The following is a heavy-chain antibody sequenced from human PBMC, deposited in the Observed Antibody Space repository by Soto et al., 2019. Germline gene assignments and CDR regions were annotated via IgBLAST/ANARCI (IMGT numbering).Heavy chain of an antibody. CDR1: GGTFSTYA. V-gene: IGHV1-69*06. CDR2: IIPIFGRT. CDR3: ARSALPAAINNWFDP. J-gene: IGHJ5*02. D-gene: IGHD2-2*01. Sequence: SVKVSCKASGGTFSTYAINWVRQAPGQGLEWMGGIIPIFGRTTYAQKFQGRVTITADNPTTTAHMELNRLRSEDTAVFYCARSALPAAINNWFDPWGQGTLVTVSS.